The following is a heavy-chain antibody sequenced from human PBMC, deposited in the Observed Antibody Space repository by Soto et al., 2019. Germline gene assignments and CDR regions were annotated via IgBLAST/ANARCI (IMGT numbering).Heavy chain of an antibody. CDR2: ISFDGTKK. V-gene: IGHV3-30-3*01. J-gene: IGHJ6*02. Sequence: GCLRLTGSASGCTFNIYALHWVRQAPGKGLEWVAVISFDGTKKYYSDSVKGRFTISRDNLKNTLYLQMKNLRVEDAALYFCAREDDYGYPYINYGLDVWGQGTKVTVYS. D-gene: IGHD4-17*01. CDR3: AREDDYGYPYINYGLDV. CDR1: GCTFNIYA.